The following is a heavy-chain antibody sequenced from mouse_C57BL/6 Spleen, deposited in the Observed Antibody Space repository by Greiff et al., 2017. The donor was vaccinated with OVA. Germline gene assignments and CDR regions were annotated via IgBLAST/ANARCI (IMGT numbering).Heavy chain of an antibody. J-gene: IGHJ2*01. D-gene: IGHD3-2*02. CDR2: IYPRSGNT. Sequence: VKLVESGAELARPGASVKLSCKASGYTFTSYGISWVKQRTGQGLEWIGEIYPRSGNTYYNEKFKGKATLTADKSSSTAYMELRSLTSEDSAVYFCARRQLKNYFDYWGQGTTLTVSS. V-gene: IGHV1-81*01. CDR3: ARRQLKNYFDY. CDR1: GYTFTSYG.